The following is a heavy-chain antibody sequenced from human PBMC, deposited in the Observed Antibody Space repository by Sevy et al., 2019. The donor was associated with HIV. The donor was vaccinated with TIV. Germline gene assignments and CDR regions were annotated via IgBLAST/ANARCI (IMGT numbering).Heavy chain of an antibody. CDR2: ISDRSNYI. CDR3: ARGKTNGDFAGYFDY. D-gene: IGHD4-17*01. CDR1: GFPFSAYT. Sequence: GGSLRLSCVASGFPFSAYTMNWVRQAPGRGLEWVSSISDRSNYIYYADSLQGRFTISRDNAKNSLYLEMNSLRGDDTAVYYCARGKTNGDFAGYFDYWGQGTLVTVS. J-gene: IGHJ4*02. V-gene: IGHV3-21*01.